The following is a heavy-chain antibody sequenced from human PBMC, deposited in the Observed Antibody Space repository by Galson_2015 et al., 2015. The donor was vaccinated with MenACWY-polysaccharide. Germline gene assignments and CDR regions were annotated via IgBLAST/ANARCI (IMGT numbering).Heavy chain of an antibody. V-gene: IGHV3-23*01. CDR2: ISSSGGTT. CDR1: GLTLSNHV. Sequence: SLRLSCAASGLTLSNHVMNWVRQAPGKGLEWVSTISSSGGTTYYADSVKCRFTISRDNSKNNLYLQMNSLRAEDTAVYYCAKDTGSSPNDFWGQGTLVTVSA. J-gene: IGHJ4*02. CDR3: AKDTGSSPNDF. D-gene: IGHD1-26*01.